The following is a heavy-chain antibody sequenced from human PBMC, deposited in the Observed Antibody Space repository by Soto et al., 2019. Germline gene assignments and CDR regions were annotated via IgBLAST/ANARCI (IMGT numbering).Heavy chain of an antibody. CDR3: SIGSCTAETVDV. CDR1: GGTFSTYT. CDR2: IIPMLTVT. Sequence: QVHLEQSGAEVKKPGSSVKVSCKAAGGTFSTYTLIWVRQAPGQGLEWMGRIIPMLTVTNSAQKFQGRVTLTADKSTSTAFMELTSLTSDYQAVYYCSIGSCTAETVDVWGQGTMVTVSS. V-gene: IGHV1-69*02. D-gene: IGHD2-8*01. J-gene: IGHJ3*01.